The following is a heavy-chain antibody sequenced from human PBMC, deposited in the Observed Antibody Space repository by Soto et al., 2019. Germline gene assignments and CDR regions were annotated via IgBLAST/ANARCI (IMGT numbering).Heavy chain of an antibody. J-gene: IGHJ5*02. D-gene: IGHD5-18*01. CDR2: INHSGST. V-gene: IGHV4-34*01. CDR1: GWSFSGYY. Sequence: SETLSLTCAFYGWSFSGYYWSWIRQPPGKGLEWIGEINHSGSTNYNPSLKSRVTISVDTSKNQFSLKLSSVTAADTAVYYCARGPTSYGSTYNWFDPWGQGTLVTVSS. CDR3: ARGPTSYGSTYNWFDP.